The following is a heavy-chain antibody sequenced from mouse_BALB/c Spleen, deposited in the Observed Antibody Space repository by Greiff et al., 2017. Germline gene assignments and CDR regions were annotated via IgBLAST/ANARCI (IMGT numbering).Heavy chain of an antibody. J-gene: IGHJ4*01. V-gene: IGHV5-6*01. CDR3: ARQNGNLYAMDY. D-gene: IGHD2-1*01. Sequence: EVKLVESGGDLVKPGGSLKLSCAASGFTFSSYGMSWVRQTPDKRLEWVATISSGGSYTYYPDSVKGRFTISRDNAKNTLYLQMSSLKSEDTAMYYCARQNGNLYAMDYWGQGTSVTVSS. CDR2: ISSGGSYT. CDR1: GFTFSSYG.